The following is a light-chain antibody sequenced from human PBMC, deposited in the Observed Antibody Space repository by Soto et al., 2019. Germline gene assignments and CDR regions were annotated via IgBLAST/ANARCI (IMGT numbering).Light chain of an antibody. CDR3: QQYDSYPWT. CDR2: RAS. J-gene: IGKJ1*01. V-gene: IGKV1-5*03. CDR1: QGISTW. Sequence: IRMTQSPSSFSASTGDRVTITCRASQGISTWLAWFQQKPGKAPKLLIYRASSLEGGAPSRFSGSGSGTEFTLTISSLQPDDFATYYCQQYDSYPWTFGQGTKVDNK.